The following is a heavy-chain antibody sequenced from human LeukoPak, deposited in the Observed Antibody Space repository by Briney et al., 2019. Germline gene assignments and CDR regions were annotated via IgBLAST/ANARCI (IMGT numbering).Heavy chain of an antibody. CDR3: ASEYSSGRRFDY. Sequence: SETLSLTCAVYGGSFSGYYWSRIRQPPGKGLEWIGEINHSGSTNYNPSLKSRVTISVDTSKNQFSLKLSSVTAADTAVYYCASEYSSGRRFDYWGQGTLVTVSS. J-gene: IGHJ4*02. CDR2: INHSGST. D-gene: IGHD6-19*01. V-gene: IGHV4-34*01. CDR1: GGSFSGYY.